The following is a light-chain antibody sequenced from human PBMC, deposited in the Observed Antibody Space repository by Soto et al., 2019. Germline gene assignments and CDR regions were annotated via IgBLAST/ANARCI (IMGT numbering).Light chain of an antibody. V-gene: IGLV2-8*01. CDR1: XXXIGVYDF. CDR2: EVV. Sequence: QSALTQPPSASGSPGQSVTISXTGTXXXIGVYDFVSWYQHHPGKAPRLIIYEVVQRPSGVPDRFSGSKSGNTASLTVSGLQAADEADYFCKSYAGSNTYVFGSGTKLTVL. J-gene: IGLJ1*01. CDR3: KSYAGSNTYV.